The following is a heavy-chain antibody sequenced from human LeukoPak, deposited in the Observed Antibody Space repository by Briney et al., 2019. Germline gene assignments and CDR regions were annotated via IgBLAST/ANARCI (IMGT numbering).Heavy chain of an antibody. CDR2: IYYSGST. Sequence: LGTLSPPCPVSGGSISNYYWSWVRRPPGKGPGGVGYIYYSGSTNYNPSLRSRVTISVDTSKNQFSLKLNSVTAADTAVYYCARTSGYDFLDYWGQGTLVTVSS. J-gene: IGHJ4*02. CDR3: ARTSGYDFLDY. CDR1: GGSISNYY. D-gene: IGHD5-12*01. V-gene: IGHV4-59*01.